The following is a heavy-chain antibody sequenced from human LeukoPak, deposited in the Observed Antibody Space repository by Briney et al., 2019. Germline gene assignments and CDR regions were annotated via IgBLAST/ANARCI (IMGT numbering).Heavy chain of an antibody. D-gene: IGHD5-18*01. Sequence: SETLSLTCAVYGGSFSGYYWSWIRQPPGKGLEWIGEINHSGSTNYNPSLKSRVTISVDTSKNQFSLKLSFVTAADTAVYYCARLADTAMGNWFDPWGQGTLVTVSS. CDR3: ARLADTAMGNWFDP. V-gene: IGHV4-34*01. CDR2: INHSGST. J-gene: IGHJ5*02. CDR1: GGSFSGYY.